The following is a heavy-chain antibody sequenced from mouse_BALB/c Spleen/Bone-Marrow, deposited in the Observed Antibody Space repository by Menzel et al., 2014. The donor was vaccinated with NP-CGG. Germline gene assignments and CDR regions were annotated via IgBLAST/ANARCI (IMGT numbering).Heavy chain of an antibody. CDR2: IWSDGNT. J-gene: IGHJ4*01. D-gene: IGHD2-10*02. CDR1: GFSLTTYG. Sequence: VKLMESGPGLVAPSQGLSITCTVSGFSLTTYGVHWVRQPPGKGLEWLVVIWSDGNTTYNSALKSRLSISKDNSKSQVFLKMNSLQTDDTAMYYCARNPYGNYAMDYWGQGTSVTVSS. CDR3: ARNPYGNYAMDY. V-gene: IGHV2-6*02.